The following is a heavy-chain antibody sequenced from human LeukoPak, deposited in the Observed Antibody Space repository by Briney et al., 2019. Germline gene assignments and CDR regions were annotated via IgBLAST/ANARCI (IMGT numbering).Heavy chain of an antibody. V-gene: IGHV4-39*01. Sequence: SETLSLTCTVSGGSISSSSYYWGWIRQPPGKGLEWIGSIYYSGSTYYNPSLKSRVTISVDTSKNQFSLKLSSVTAADTAVYYCARHNMNWDPTSYMDVWGKGTTVTISS. J-gene: IGHJ6*03. D-gene: IGHD1-26*01. CDR1: GGSISSSSYY. CDR2: IYYSGST. CDR3: ARHNMNWDPTSYMDV.